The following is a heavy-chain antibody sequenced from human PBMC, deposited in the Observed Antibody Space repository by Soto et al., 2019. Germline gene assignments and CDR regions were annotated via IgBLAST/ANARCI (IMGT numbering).Heavy chain of an antibody. CDR3: ARGGGVGVAGSAAFDM. Sequence: QLHLVQSGAVVKKPGASVTVSCSASGYPVTAYYMHWVRQAPGRGLEWMGGINPATGAAKYTQTFQGRGNMTRDTSTSTVFMELGGVTSGDTAVFYCARGGGVGVAGSAAFDMWGHGTLVTVSS. CDR1: GYPVTAYY. J-gene: IGHJ3*02. CDR2: INPATGAA. V-gene: IGHV1-2*02. D-gene: IGHD3-3*01.